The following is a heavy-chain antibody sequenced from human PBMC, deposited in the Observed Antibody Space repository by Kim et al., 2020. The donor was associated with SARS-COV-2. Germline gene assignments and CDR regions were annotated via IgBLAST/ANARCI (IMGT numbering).Heavy chain of an antibody. CDR3: AKDLGPNGDFYGY. CDR1: GFTFSSYA. V-gene: IGHV3-23*01. CDR2: ISGSGGST. J-gene: IGHJ4*02. Sequence: GGSLRLSCAASGFTFSSYAMSWVRQAPGKGLEWVSAISGSGGSTYYADSVKGRFTISRDNSKNTLYLQMNSLRAEYTAVYYCAKDLGPNGDFYGYWGQGTLVTVSS. D-gene: IGHD4-17*01.